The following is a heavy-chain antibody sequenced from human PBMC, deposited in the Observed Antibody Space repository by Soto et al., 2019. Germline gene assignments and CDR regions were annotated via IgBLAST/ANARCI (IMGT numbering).Heavy chain of an antibody. CDR2: IYYSGST. J-gene: IGHJ5*02. D-gene: IGHD3-22*01. CDR3: ARLYYYDRSGYYVTDNWFDP. Sequence: SETLSLTCTVSGGSISSSSFYWGWIRQPPGKGLEWIGSIYYSGSTYYNPSLKSRVTVSVDTSKNQFSLKLSSVTAADTAVYYCARLYYYDRSGYYVTDNWFDPWGQGTLVTVSS. CDR1: GGSISSSSFY. V-gene: IGHV4-39*01.